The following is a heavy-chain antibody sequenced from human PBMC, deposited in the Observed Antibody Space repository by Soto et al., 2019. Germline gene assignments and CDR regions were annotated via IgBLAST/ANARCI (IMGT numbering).Heavy chain of an antibody. CDR3: ARGVFFDS. CDR1: GFTFSNYW. CDR2: VERDGRST. D-gene: IGHD3-3*01. J-gene: IGHJ4*02. V-gene: IGHV3-74*01. Sequence: SLRLSCAASGFTFSNYWMHWVRQAPGKGLVWVSRVERDGRSTNYADSVKGRFTISRDNANNRLYLHMNSLRAEDTAVYYCARGVFFDSWGQGTLVTVSA.